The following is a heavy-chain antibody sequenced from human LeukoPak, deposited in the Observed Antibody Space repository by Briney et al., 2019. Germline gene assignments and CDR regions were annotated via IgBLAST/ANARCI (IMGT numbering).Heavy chain of an antibody. V-gene: IGHV4-34*01. D-gene: IGHD4-23*01. Sequence: SETLSLTCAVHGGSFSGYHWNWIRQSPGKGLEWIGEINDRGRTNYNPSPKSRVTLSVDTSKKQFSLKLSSVTAADTAVYYCARDPTTVVTLPYYFDFWGQGNMGNLSS. CDR3: ARDPTTVVTLPYYFDF. CDR2: INDRGRT. CDR1: GGSFSGYH. J-gene: IGHJ4*02.